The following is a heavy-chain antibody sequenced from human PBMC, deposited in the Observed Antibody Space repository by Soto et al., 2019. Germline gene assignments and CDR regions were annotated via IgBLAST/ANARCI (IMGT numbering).Heavy chain of an antibody. V-gene: IGHV3-11*03. CDR1: EGTSSDHC. CDR3: AHKGGRGAGMDV. J-gene: IGHJ6*02. D-gene: IGHD2-15*01. CDR2: ISSGSTYA. Sequence: RHRWRVAEGTSSDHCMNRILQPPGKGLEWVSYISSGSTYAYSADSVKGRFTISRDNSKSTLYLQMNSLRAEDTALYYCAHKGGRGAGMDVWARGLRSPSP.